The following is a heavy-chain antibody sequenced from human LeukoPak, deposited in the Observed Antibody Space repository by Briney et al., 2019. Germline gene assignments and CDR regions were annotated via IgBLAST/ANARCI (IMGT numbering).Heavy chain of an antibody. CDR3: ARPVSGYYFNA. J-gene: IGHJ5*02. D-gene: IGHD5-12*01. CDR2: VAYSGST. V-gene: IGHV4-59*07. Sequence: SDTLSLTCTVSGGSINSYYWSWIRQPPGKGLEWIGYVAYSGSTNYNPSLKSRVTISLDTSKNQSSLKLSSVTAADTAVYYCARPVSGYYFNAWGPGTLVTVSS. CDR1: GGSINSYY.